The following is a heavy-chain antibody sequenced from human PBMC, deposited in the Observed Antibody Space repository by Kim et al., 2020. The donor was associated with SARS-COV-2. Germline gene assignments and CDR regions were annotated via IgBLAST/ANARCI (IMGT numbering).Heavy chain of an antibody. Sequence: GGSLRLSCAASGFTFSTHGMHWVRQAPGKGLEWVAVIWYDGSNKYYADAVKGRFTISRDNSKNTPYLQLNSRRAEDTTVDYCAKEVAWYRYYHHWCKGTRVTVSS. V-gene: IGHV3-33*06. D-gene: IGHD6-13*01. CDR2: IWYDGSNK. CDR3: AKEVAWYRYYHH. J-gene: IGHJ1*01. CDR1: GFTFSTHG.